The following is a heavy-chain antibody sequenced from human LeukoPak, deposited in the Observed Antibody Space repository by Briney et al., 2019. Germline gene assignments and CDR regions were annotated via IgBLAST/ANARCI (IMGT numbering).Heavy chain of an antibody. J-gene: IGHJ5*02. V-gene: IGHV6-1*01. CDR1: GDSVSSNSAA. CDR3: ARDARAGRYCSGGSCYQDWFDP. CDR2: TYYRSKWYN. Sequence: SQTLSLTCAISGDSVSSNSAAWNWIRQSPSRGLEWLGRTYYRSKWYNDYAVSVKSRITINPDTSKNQFSLKLSSVTAADTAVYYCARDARAGRYCSGGSCYQDWFDPWGQGTLVTVSS. D-gene: IGHD2-15*01.